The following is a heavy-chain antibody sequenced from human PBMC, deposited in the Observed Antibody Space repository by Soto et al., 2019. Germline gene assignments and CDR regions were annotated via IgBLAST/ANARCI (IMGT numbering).Heavy chain of an antibody. V-gene: IGHV4-30-2*01. CDR3: ARVAGSGWYDA. CDR1: GGYIVGGGYS. J-gene: IGHJ5*02. D-gene: IGHD6-19*01. CDR2: AYPRGST. Sequence: QVQLQESCSGLVKPSQTLSLTCAVSGGYIVGGGYSWSWIRQPPGKGLEWIGTAYPRGSTYYDPSLKSRVTISLDLSKNQFSLNLNSVTAADTAVYYCARVAGSGWYDAWGQGTLVTVSS.